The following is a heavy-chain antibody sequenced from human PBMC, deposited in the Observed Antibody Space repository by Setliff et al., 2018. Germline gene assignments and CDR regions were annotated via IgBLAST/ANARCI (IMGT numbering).Heavy chain of an antibody. CDR1: GASISSYY. D-gene: IGHD3-10*01. J-gene: IGHJ4*02. CDR3: ARSLSSGSYWNSRPFYSDY. CDR2: IHHSGST. V-gene: IGHV4-34*01. Sequence: SETLSLTCTVSGASISSYYWNWIRQPPGKGLEWIGEIHHSGSTKYNPSLKSRVTISVDTSKNQLSLELTSVTAADTAVYYCARSLSSGSYWNSRPFYSDYWGQGTLVNVSS.